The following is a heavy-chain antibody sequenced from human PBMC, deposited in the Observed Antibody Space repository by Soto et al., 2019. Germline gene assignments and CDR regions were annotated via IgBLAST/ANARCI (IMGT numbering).Heavy chain of an antibody. D-gene: IGHD2-2*01. CDR1: GFTFTSYW. V-gene: IGHV5-51*01. CDR2: IYPGDSDS. J-gene: IGHJ4*02. CDR3: AKHEGYCSTTTCSNFDY. Sequence: PGESLKISCKGSGFTFTSYWIAWVRQMPGKGLEWMGIIYPGDSDSSYSPSFQGQVTISADKSINTAYLHWNSLKASDTAIYYCAKHEGYCSTTTCSNFDYWGQGTLVTVSS.